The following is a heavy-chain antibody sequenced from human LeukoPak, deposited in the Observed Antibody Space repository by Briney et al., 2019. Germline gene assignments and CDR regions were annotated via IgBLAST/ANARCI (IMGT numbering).Heavy chain of an antibody. V-gene: IGHV3-23*01. J-gene: IGHJ5*02. Sequence: GGSLRLSCAASGFTFSTYAMSWVRQAPGKGLEWVSSISGSVGGTYYADSVKGRFTISRDNSKNTLYLQMNSLRAEDTAVYYCAILNPDIAAARGPRGQGTLVTVSS. CDR3: AILNPDIAAARGP. D-gene: IGHD6-13*01. CDR2: ISGSVGGT. CDR1: GFTFSTYA.